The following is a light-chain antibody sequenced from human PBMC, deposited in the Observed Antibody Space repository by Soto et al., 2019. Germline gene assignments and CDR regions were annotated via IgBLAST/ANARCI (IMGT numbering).Light chain of an antibody. CDR3: QQHSHWPPWT. Sequence: EVVLTQSPATLSLSPGERATLSCRASQNVRTLLDWYQQKPGQAPRLLIYGASNRATGIPARFSGSGSGTDFTLTISSLEPEDFAVYYCQQHSHWPPWTFGQGTRVEIQ. CDR2: GAS. CDR1: QNVRTL. J-gene: IGKJ1*01. V-gene: IGKV3-11*01.